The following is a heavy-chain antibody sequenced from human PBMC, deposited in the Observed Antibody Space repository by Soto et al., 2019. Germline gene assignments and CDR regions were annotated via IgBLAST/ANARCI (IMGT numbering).Heavy chain of an antibody. Sequence: QVQLQESGPGLVKPSQTLSLTCTVSGGSISSGDYYWSWIRQPPGKGLEWIGYIYYSGSTYYNPSLKSRVTISVDTSKNQFSLKLSSVTAADTAVYYCARDRTHYDYVWGSYQGYFDIWGQGTMVTVSS. CDR2: IYYSGST. CDR1: GGSISSGDYY. V-gene: IGHV4-30-4*01. CDR3: ARDRTHYDYVWGSYQGYFDI. D-gene: IGHD3-16*02. J-gene: IGHJ3*02.